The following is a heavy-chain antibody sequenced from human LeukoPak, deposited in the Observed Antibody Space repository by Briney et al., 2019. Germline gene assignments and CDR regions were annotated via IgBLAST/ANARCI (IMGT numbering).Heavy chain of an antibody. J-gene: IGHJ3*01. V-gene: IGHV3-23*01. CDR2: IKGSGGGT. CDR3: ARDPNGDYVGAFDF. D-gene: IGHD4-17*01. CDR1: GFTFSNYA. Sequence: PGGSLRLSCAASGFTFSNYAMMWVRQAPGKGLEWVSAIKGSGGGTEYADSVRGRFTISRDNSKNMLYLQMNTLRAEDTAVYYCARDPNGDYVGAFDFWGRGTMVTVS.